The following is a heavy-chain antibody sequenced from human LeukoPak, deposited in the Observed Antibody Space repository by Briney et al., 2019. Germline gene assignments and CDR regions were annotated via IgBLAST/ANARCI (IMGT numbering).Heavy chain of an antibody. CDR2: ISGSGVNT. CDR1: GFTFSSYA. CDR3: ARQWTTSSWFDP. Sequence: GGSLRLSCAASGFTFSSYAMSWVRQAPGKGLEWVSVISGSGVNTYYADSVKGRFTISRDNSKNTLFLQMNSLRAEDTALYYCARQWTTSSWFDPWGQGTLVTVSS. V-gene: IGHV3-23*01. J-gene: IGHJ5*02. D-gene: IGHD3/OR15-3a*01.